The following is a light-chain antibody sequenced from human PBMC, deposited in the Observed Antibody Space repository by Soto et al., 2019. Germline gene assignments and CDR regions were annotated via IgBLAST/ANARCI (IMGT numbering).Light chain of an antibody. J-gene: IGKJ5*01. CDR1: QSVSSNN. CDR3: QQYDNSIT. Sequence: EIVLTQSPGTLSLSPGETATLSCRASQSVSSNNLAWYHQKPGQTPRLLIYGASSRATGIPDRFSGSGSGTDFTLTISRLEPGDFAVYYCQQYDNSITFGQGTRLEIE. CDR2: GAS. V-gene: IGKV3-20*01.